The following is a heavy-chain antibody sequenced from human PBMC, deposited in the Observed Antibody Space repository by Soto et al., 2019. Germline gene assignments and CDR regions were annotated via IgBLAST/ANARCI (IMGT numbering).Heavy chain of an antibody. CDR2: IVPLLGSA. Sequence: QVQLVQSGAEEKEPGSSVKVSCRSSGGISSSYAISWVRQAPGQGLEWMGGIVPLLGSANYAAKFQGRVTITADRSTCTAYMELSSLRSDDTAHYYCARGRGKTETTWGQGTLVTVSS. CDR3: ARGRGKTETT. D-gene: IGHD1-7*01. V-gene: IGHV1-69*06. CDR1: GGISSSYA. J-gene: IGHJ5*02.